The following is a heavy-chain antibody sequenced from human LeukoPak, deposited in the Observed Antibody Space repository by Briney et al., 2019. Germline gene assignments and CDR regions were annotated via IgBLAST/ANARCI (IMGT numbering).Heavy chain of an antibody. Sequence: GGSLRLSCAASGFTFSSYGMHWVRRAPGKGLEWVAVISYDGSNKYYADSVKGRFTISRDNSKNTLYLQMNSLRAEDTAVYYCAKDLFYDSSGYSEDYWGQGTLVTVSS. CDR2: ISYDGSNK. CDR1: GFTFSSYG. V-gene: IGHV3-30*18. CDR3: AKDLFYDSSGYSEDY. J-gene: IGHJ4*02. D-gene: IGHD3-22*01.